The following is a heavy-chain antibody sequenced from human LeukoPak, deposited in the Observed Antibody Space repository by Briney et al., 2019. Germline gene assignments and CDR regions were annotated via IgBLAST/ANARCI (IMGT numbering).Heavy chain of an antibody. CDR3: ARENSGSYREFDY. J-gene: IGHJ4*02. D-gene: IGHD1-26*01. CDR1: GGSISSYY. CDR2: IYTSGST. Sequence: SETLSLTCTVSGGSISSYYWSWIRQPAGKGLEWIGRIYTSGSTNYNASLKSRVSMSVDTSKSQFSLKLSSVTAADTAVFYCARENSGSYREFDYWGQGTLVTVSS. V-gene: IGHV4-4*07.